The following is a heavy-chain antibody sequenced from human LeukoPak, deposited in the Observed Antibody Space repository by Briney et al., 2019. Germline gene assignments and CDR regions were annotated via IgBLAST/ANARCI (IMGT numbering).Heavy chain of an antibody. V-gene: IGHV3-23*01. D-gene: IGHD1-1*01. CDR3: AKVINWNYFDY. J-gene: IGHJ4*02. CDR2: ISGSGGNT. CDR1: GFTFNTYA. Sequence: GGSLRLSCAASGFTFNTYAMSWVRQAPGEGLEWVSAISGSGGNTCYADSVKGRFTISRDNSKNTLYPQMNSLRAEDTAVYYCAKVINWNYFDYWGQGILVTVSP.